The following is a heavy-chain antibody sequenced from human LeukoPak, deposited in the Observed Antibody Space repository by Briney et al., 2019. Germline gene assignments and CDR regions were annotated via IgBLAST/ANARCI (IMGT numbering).Heavy chain of an antibody. CDR1: GFTFSNYP. Sequence: PGGSLRLPCAASGFTFSNYPMNWVRQAPGKGLEWISYISSKGGTKYYADSVKGRFTISRDNAKNSLYLQMNSLRAEDTAVYYCARAYSSGWYSDAFDIWGQGTMVTVSS. CDR3: ARAYSSGWYSDAFDI. J-gene: IGHJ3*02. D-gene: IGHD6-19*01. V-gene: IGHV3-48*04. CDR2: ISSKGGTK.